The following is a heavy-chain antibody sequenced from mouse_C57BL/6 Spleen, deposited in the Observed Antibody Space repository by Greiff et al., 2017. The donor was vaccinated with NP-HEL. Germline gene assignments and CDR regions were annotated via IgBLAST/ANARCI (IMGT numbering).Heavy chain of an antibody. CDR2: IDPETGGT. Sequence: VKLVESGAELVRPGASVTLSCKASGYTFTDYEMHWVKQTPVHGLEWIGAIDPETGGTAYNQKFKGKAILTADKSSSTAYMELRSLTSEDSAVYYCTRFYYDYDAAWFAYWGQGTLVTVSA. CDR3: TRFYYDYDAAWFAY. J-gene: IGHJ3*01. CDR1: GYTFTDYE. D-gene: IGHD2-4*01. V-gene: IGHV1-15*01.